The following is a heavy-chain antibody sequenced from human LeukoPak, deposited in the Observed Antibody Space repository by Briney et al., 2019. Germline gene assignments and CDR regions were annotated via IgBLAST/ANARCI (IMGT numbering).Heavy chain of an antibody. Sequence: GGSLRLSCAASGMTFSHRWMHWVRQAPGKGLVWVSLIKNDGRTTIYADSVKGRFTISRDNGKSTLYLQMNSLRAEDTGIYYCTTGPSYGYESWGQGTVVTVSS. V-gene: IGHV3-74*01. CDR2: IKNDGRTT. D-gene: IGHD3-16*01. CDR3: TTGPSYGYES. J-gene: IGHJ4*02. CDR1: GMTFSHRW.